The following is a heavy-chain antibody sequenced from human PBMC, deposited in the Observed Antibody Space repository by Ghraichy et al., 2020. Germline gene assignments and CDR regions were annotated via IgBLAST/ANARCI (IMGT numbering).Heavy chain of an antibody. CDR1: GFTFSTYA. D-gene: IGHD3-22*01. Sequence: GGSLRLSCAASGFTFSTYAMTWVRQAPGKGLEWISGISGSGTDTYYADSVKGRFTISRDNFKKTLGLQMNSLGAEDTAVYYCAKIGYDSSGYYDRTDYWGQGTLVTVSS. CDR2: ISGSGTDT. CDR3: AKIGYDSSGYYDRTDY. J-gene: IGHJ4*02. V-gene: IGHV3-23*01.